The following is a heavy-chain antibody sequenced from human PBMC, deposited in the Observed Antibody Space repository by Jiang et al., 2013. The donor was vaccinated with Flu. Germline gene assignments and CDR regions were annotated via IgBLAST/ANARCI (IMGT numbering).Heavy chain of an antibody. CDR1: GFTFSGYV. V-gene: IGHV3-21*01. Sequence: GLVKPGGSLRLSCAASGFTFSGYVMHWVRQAPGKGLEWVSSISGASGHIYYADSVKGRFTISRNNAENSLFLQMNGLRAEDTAVYYCARDYAGYNWFDPWGQGTLVTVSS. D-gene: IGHD3-16*01. J-gene: IGHJ5*02. CDR3: ARDYAGYNWFDP. CDR2: ISGASGHI.